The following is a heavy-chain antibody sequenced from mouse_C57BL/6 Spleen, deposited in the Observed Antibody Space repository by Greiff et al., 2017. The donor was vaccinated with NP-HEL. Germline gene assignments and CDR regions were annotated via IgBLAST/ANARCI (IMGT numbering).Heavy chain of an antibody. J-gene: IGHJ2*01. Sequence: QVQLQQPGAELVKPGASVKLSCKASGYTFTSYWMHWVKQRPGQGLEWIGMIHPNSGGTNYNEKFKSKATLTVDKSSSTAYMQLSSLTSEDSAVYYCARNDGSSYMDYWGQGTTLTVSS. V-gene: IGHV1-64*01. CDR3: ARNDGSSYMDY. D-gene: IGHD1-1*01. CDR1: GYTFTSYW. CDR2: IHPNSGGT.